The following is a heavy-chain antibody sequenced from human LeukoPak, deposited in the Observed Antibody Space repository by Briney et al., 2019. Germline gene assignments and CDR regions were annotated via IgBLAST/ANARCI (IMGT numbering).Heavy chain of an antibody. Sequence: SQTLSLTCTVSGGSISSGDYYWSWIRQPPGKGLEWIGYIYYSGSTYYNPPLKSRVTISVDTSKNQFSLKLSSVTAADTAVYYCAREPPGPGGFNWFDPWGQGTLVTVSS. CDR1: GGSISSGDYY. D-gene: IGHD2-15*01. CDR3: AREPPGPGGFNWFDP. J-gene: IGHJ5*02. V-gene: IGHV4-30-4*01. CDR2: IYYSGST.